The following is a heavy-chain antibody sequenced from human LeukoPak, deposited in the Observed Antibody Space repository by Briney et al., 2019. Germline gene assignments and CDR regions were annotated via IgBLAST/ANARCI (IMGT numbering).Heavy chain of an antibody. Sequence: PSETLSLTCSVSGGSTNSYYWSWIRQSGGKGLEWIGRIYSSGSTVYNPSLNSRLTMSIDTSTNQFSLTLKSVTATDTAVYYCARVKASSTSWTFDQWGQGALVTVSS. J-gene: IGHJ4*02. V-gene: IGHV4-4*07. CDR1: GGSTNSYY. D-gene: IGHD2-2*01. CDR3: ARVKASSTSWTFDQ. CDR2: IYSSGST.